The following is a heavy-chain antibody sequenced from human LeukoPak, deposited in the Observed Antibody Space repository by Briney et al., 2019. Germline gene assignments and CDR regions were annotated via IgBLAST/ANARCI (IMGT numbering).Heavy chain of an antibody. V-gene: IGHV3-23*01. J-gene: IGHJ4*02. Sequence: PGGSLRLSCAASGFTFDSSAMSWVRQAPGKGLEWLSAISGSGASTYYGDSVKGRFTISRDNSRDTLYLQMDSLRAEDTAVYYCAKRPTTVTTFGRDYWGQGTLVTVSS. CDR3: AKRPTTVTTFGRDY. D-gene: IGHD4-17*01. CDR1: GFTFDSSA. CDR2: ISGSGAST.